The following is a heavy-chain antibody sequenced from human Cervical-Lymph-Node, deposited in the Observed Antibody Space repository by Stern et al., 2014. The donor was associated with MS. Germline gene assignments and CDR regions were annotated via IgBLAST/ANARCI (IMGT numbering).Heavy chain of an antibody. J-gene: IGHJ6*02. V-gene: IGHV3-30*11. CDR3: ARDRASSRAGGGMDV. D-gene: IGHD6-6*01. CDR1: GFTFTSYT. CDR2: ISYDGDNI. Sequence: VQLVESGGGVVQPGGSLRLSCAASGFTFTSYTMHWVRQAPGKGLEWVAVISYDGDNIYYAESVKGRFTISRENSKNTLSLQMNSLRVDDTAIYYCARDRASSRAGGGMDVWGQGTTVTVSS.